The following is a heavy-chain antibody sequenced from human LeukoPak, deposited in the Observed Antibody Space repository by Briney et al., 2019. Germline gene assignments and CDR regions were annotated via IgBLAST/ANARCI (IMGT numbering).Heavy chain of an antibody. V-gene: IGHV1-18*01. Sequence: ASVKVSCKASGGTFSSYAISWVRQAPGQGLEWMGWISAYNGNTNYAQKLQGRVTMTTDTSTSTAYMELRSLGSDDTAVYYCARDNRPLVGATANDAFDIWGQGTMVTVSS. J-gene: IGHJ3*02. CDR2: ISAYNGNT. D-gene: IGHD1-26*01. CDR1: GGTFSSYA. CDR3: ARDNRPLVGATANDAFDI.